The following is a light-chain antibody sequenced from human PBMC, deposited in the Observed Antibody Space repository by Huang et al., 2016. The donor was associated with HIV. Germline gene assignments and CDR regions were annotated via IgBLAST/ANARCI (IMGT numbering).Light chain of an antibody. CDR1: QRLVYSDGHTY. V-gene: IGKV2-30*01. Sequence: DVMMTQSPLSLPVTLGQPASISCRSNQRLVYSDGHTYLNWFQQRPGQSPRRLIYKVSSRDSGVPDRFSGSGSGTDFTLTISRMEAEDVGIYYCMQGTHWPPSSGQGTKLEIK. CDR2: KVS. J-gene: IGKJ2*03. CDR3: MQGTHWPPS.